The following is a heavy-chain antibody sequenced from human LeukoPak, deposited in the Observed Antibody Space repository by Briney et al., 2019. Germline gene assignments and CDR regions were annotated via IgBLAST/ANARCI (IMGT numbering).Heavy chain of an antibody. D-gene: IGHD2-21*02. Sequence: PSETLSLTCTVSGGSISSYYWSWIRQPPGKGLEWLGYIYHSGYTNYNLSLKSRVTISVDTSKNHFSLKLSSMTAADTAVYYCARHGYCTGDCYSGFDYWGQGTLVTVST. CDR1: GGSISSYY. J-gene: IGHJ4*02. CDR3: ARHGYCTGDCYSGFDY. CDR2: IYHSGYT. V-gene: IGHV4-59*08.